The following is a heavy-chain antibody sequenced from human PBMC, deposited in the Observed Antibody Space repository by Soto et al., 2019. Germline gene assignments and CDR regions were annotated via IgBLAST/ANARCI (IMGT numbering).Heavy chain of an antibody. J-gene: IGHJ4*02. Sequence: EVQLVESGGGLVQPGGSLRLSCAASGFTFSSYWMHWVRKAPGRGLGWVSRINSDGISTSYADSVKGRFTISRDNAKNTLYLQMNSLRAEDTAVYYCVRTSLVVAAATREDYWGQGTLVTVSS. CDR2: INSDGIST. D-gene: IGHD2-15*01. V-gene: IGHV3-74*01. CDR1: GFTFSSYW. CDR3: VRTSLVVAAATREDY.